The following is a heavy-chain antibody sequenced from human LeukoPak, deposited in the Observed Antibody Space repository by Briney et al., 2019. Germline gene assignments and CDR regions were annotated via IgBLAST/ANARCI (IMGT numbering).Heavy chain of an antibody. CDR1: GGTFSSYA. CDR3: ARGWDYEYNWFDP. V-gene: IGHV1-69*13. CDR2: IIPIFGTA. J-gene: IGHJ5*02. Sequence: SVKVSCKASGGTFSSYAISWVRQAPGQGLEWMGGIIPIFGTANYAQKFQGRVTITADESTSTAYMELSSLRSEDTAVYYCARGWDYEYNWFDPWGQGTLVTVSS. D-gene: IGHD3-22*01.